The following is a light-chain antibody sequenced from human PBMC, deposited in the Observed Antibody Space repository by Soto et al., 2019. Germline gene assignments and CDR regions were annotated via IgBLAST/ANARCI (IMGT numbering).Light chain of an antibody. CDR1: NIGINA. J-gene: IGLJ3*02. V-gene: IGLV3-21*04. CDR2: YDS. Sequence: SYELTQPTSVSVAPEKTATITCGGANIGINAVHWYQQKPGQAPLLVVYYDSDRPSGIPERFSGSTSGNTATLTISRVEAGDEADYYCQLWNSSSDQGVFGGWTKLTVL. CDR3: QLWNSSSDQGV.